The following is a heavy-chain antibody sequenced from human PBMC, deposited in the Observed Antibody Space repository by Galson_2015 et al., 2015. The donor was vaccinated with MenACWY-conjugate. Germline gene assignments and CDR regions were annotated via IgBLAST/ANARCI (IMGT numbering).Heavy chain of an antibody. CDR1: AFTFSNAY. D-gene: IGHD2-21*01. V-gene: IGHV3-15*01. Sequence: SLRLSCAGSAFTFSNAYMSGVRQAPGKGLEWVGRVISQTDGGKIDYAAPVKGRFTISRDDSKNTLYLQMNSLKIEDTAVYYCTTHKPDSWGGLLFHFYMDFWGKGTTVTVSS. J-gene: IGHJ6*03. CDR2: VISQTDGGKI. CDR3: TTHKPDSWGGLLFHFYMDF.